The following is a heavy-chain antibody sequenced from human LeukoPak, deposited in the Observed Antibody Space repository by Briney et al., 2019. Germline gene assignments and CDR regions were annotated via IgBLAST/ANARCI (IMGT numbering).Heavy chain of an antibody. CDR1: GGSISSYY. CDR3: ARGTVDTAMAAFDY. V-gene: IGHV4-59*01. Sequence: SETLSLTCTVSGGSISSYYWSWIRQPPGKGLEWIGYIYYSGSTNYNPSLKSRVTISVDTSKNQFSLKLSSVTAADTAVYYCARGTVDTAMAAFDYWGQGTLATVSS. D-gene: IGHD5-18*01. CDR2: IYYSGST. J-gene: IGHJ4*02.